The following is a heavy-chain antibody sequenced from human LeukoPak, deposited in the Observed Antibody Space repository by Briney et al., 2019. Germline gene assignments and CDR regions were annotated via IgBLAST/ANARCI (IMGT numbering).Heavy chain of an antibody. D-gene: IGHD6-13*01. CDR1: DGSFSGYY. J-gene: IGHJ5*02. CDR2: INHRGST. CDR3: AREGLVQQLVMKYNWLDP. Sequence: SETLSLTCAVYDGSFSGYYWSWIRQSPGKGLEWIGEINHRGSTNYNPSLKSRVTISVDTSKNQFSLNLYSLTAADTAVYYCAREGLVQQLVMKYNWLDPWGQGTLVTVSS. V-gene: IGHV4-34*01.